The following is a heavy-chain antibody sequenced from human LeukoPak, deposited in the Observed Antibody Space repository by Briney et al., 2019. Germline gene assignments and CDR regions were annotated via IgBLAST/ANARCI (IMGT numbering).Heavy chain of an antibody. Sequence: ASVKVSCKVSGYTLSKLFMHWVRQAPGKGLEWMGGSDPGDGETIYAQKFQGRVTMTEDTSTDTAYMELSNPKSEDTAVYYCATGITRGWSSFDYWGLGTRVTVSS. J-gene: IGHJ4*02. CDR1: GYTLSKLF. V-gene: IGHV1-24*01. CDR3: ATGITRGWSSFDY. D-gene: IGHD6-19*01. CDR2: SDPGDGET.